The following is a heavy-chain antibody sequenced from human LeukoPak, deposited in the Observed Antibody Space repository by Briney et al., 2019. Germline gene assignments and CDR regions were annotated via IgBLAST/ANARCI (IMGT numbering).Heavy chain of an antibody. CDR1: GGSISSGGYY. J-gene: IGHJ4*02. CDR2: IYYSGST. D-gene: IGHD3-22*01. CDR3: ARHSSGYYPTAVDY. V-gene: IGHV4-31*03. Sequence: SETLSLTCTVSGGSISSGGYYWSWIRQHPGKGLEWIGYIYYSGSTYYNPSLKSRVTISVDTSKNQFSLKLSSVTAADTAVYYCARHSSGYYPTAVDYWGQGTLVTVSS.